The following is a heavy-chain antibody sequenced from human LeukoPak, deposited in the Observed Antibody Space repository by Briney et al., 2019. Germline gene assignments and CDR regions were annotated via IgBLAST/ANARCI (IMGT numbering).Heavy chain of an antibody. V-gene: IGHV4-38-2*02. J-gene: IGHJ4*02. CDR3: ARMGYSGYYFDY. D-gene: IGHD5-12*01. CDR1: GYSISSGYY. CDR2: IYHSGST. Sequence: SETLSLTCTVSGYSISSGYYWGWIRQPPGKGLEWIGSIYHSGSTYYNPSLKSRVTISVDTSKNQFSLKLSSVTAADTAVYYCARMGYSGYYFDYWGQGTLVTVSS.